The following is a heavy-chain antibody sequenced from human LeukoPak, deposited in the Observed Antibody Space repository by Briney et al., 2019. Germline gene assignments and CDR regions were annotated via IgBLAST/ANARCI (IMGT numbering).Heavy chain of an antibody. J-gene: IGHJ4*02. Sequence: PSETLSLTCTVSGWSISSYYYSWIRQPPGKGLEWIGYVYYSGGTNYNPSLKSRVTISIDTSKNQFSLNLSSVTAADTAVYYCAMGIAAAGTAYWGQGTLVTVSS. D-gene: IGHD6-13*01. CDR2: VYYSGGT. CDR3: AMGIAAAGTAY. V-gene: IGHV4-59*01. CDR1: GWSISSYY.